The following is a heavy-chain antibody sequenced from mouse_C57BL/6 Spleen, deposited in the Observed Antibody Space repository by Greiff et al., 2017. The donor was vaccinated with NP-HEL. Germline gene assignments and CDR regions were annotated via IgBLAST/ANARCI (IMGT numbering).Heavy chain of an antibody. Sequence: QVQLQQPGAELVKPGASVKLSCKASGYTFTSYWMHWVKQRPGRGLEWIGRIDPNSGGTKYNEKFKSKATLTVDKPSSTAYMQLSSLTSEDSAVYYCARERFITTVVAPYFDYWGQGTTLTVSS. D-gene: IGHD1-1*01. CDR2: IDPNSGGT. J-gene: IGHJ2*01. CDR1: GYTFTSYW. CDR3: ARERFITTVVAPYFDY. V-gene: IGHV1-72*01.